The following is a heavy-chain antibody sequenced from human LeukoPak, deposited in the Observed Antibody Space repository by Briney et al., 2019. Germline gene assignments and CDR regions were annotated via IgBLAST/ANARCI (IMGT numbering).Heavy chain of an antibody. D-gene: IGHD3-16*02. J-gene: IGHJ6*02. CDR2: IYNGGST. CDR1: GFTVSSNY. Sequence: GGSLRLSCATSGFTVSSNYMSWVRQAPGKELEWVSVIYNGGSTYYADPLKGRFTISRDNSKNTLYLQMNSLRDEDTAVYYCASTSNRQLSLNYYYYGMDVWGQGNTVTVSS. V-gene: IGHV3-53*01. CDR3: ASTSNRQLSLNYYYYGMDV.